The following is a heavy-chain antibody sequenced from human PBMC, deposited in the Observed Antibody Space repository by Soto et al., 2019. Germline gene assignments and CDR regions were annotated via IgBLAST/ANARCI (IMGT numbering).Heavy chain of an antibody. CDR1: GFTFSDYY. CDR3: ARDHHRYSGYDYVDY. CDR2: ISSSSSYT. Sequence: GGSLRLSCAASGFTFSDYYMSWIRQAPGKGLEWVSYISSSSSYTNYADSVKGRFAISRDNAKNSLYLQMNSLRADDTAVYYCARDHHRYSGYDYVDYWGQGTLVTVSS. D-gene: IGHD5-12*01. J-gene: IGHJ4*02. V-gene: IGHV3-11*05.